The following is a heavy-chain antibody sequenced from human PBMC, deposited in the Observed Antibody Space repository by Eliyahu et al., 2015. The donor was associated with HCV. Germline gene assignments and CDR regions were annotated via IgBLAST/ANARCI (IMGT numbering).Heavy chain of an antibody. J-gene: IGHJ4*02. Sequence: SVGRIKSKTDGGTTDYAAPVKGRFTISRDDSKNTLYLQMNSLKTEDTAVYYCTTDPSAHYYDSSGYYYVGFDYWGQGTLVTVSS. D-gene: IGHD3-22*01. CDR3: TTDPSAHYYDSSGYYYVGFDY. V-gene: IGHV3-15*01. CDR2: IKSKTDGGTT.